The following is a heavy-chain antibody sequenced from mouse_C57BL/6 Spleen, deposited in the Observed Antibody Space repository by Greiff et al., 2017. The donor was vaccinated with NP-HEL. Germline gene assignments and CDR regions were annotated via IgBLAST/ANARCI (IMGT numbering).Heavy chain of an antibody. CDR2: IDPSDSYT. J-gene: IGHJ2*01. V-gene: IGHV1-59*01. CDR1: GYTFTSYW. CDR3: ARDNYFDY. Sequence: VQLQQPGAELVRPGPSVKLSCKASGYTFTSYWMHWVKQRPGQGLEWIGVIDPSDSYTNYNQKFKGKATLTVDTSSSTAYMQLSSLTSEDSAVYYCARDNYFDYWGQGTTLTVSS. D-gene: IGHD3-3*01.